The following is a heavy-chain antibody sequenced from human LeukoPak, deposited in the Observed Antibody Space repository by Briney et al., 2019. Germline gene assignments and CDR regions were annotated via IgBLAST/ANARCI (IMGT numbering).Heavy chain of an antibody. Sequence: GGTLGLSCAASGFTFSSYGMSWVRQAPGKGLEWVSAISGSGGSTYYADSVKGRFTISRDNSKNTLYLQMNGLRAEDTAVYYCAKDDPYVGSDYWGQGTLVTVSS. J-gene: IGHJ4*02. V-gene: IGHV3-23*01. CDR1: GFTFSSYG. CDR3: AKDDPYVGSDY. D-gene: IGHD3-10*02. CDR2: ISGSGGST.